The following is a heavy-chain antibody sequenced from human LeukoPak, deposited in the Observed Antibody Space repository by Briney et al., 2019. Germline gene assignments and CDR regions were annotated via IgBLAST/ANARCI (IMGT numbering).Heavy chain of an antibody. J-gene: IGHJ6*04. CDR3: AELGITMIGGV. D-gene: IGHD3-10*02. V-gene: IGHV3-69-1*02. CDR1: GFIFSPYG. CDR2: ITSSDYP. Sequence: GGSLRLSCAASGFIFSPYGMTWVRQAPGKGLEWVSTITSSDYPSYTDSVKGRFTISRDNAKNSLYLQMNSLRAEDTAVYYCAELGITMIGGVWGKGTTVTISS.